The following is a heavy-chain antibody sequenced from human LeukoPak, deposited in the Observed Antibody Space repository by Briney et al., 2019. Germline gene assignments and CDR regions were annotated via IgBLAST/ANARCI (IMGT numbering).Heavy chain of an antibody. CDR2: IRNKTHGGAQ. J-gene: IGHJ3*01. Sequence: GGSLRLSCTASGFTFGDYAFSWVRQAPGKGLQWVTFIRNKTHGGAQEYAASVKGRFTVSRDDSKSIAYLQIDSLKTEDTAVYYCTRARYYGSASYYSDAFDVWGQGTLVTVSS. V-gene: IGHV3-49*04. CDR3: TRARYYGSASYYSDAFDV. CDR1: GFTFGDYA. D-gene: IGHD3-10*01.